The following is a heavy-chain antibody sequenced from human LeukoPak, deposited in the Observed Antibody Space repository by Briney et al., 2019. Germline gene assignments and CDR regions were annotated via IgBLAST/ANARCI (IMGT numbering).Heavy chain of an antibody. D-gene: IGHD4-23*01. CDR3: ARDQATVVNALGY. J-gene: IGHJ4*01. V-gene: IGHV3-74*03. Sequence: PGGSLRLSCEASGFTFSSYWMHWVRQAPGKGLVWVSRIGSDGSSTTYADSVKGRLTISRDNAKNTLYLQMNSLRVEDTAVYYCARDQATVVNALGYWGHGTLVTVSS. CDR1: GFTFSSYW. CDR2: IGSDGSST.